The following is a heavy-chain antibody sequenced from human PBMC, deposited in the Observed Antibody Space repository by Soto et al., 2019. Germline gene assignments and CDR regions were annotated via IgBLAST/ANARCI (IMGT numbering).Heavy chain of an antibody. D-gene: IGHD4-17*01. J-gene: IGHJ4*02. CDR3: ARGLSVTLFDN. CDR1: GGSISTGGYY. CDR2: IYYSGST. V-gene: IGHV4-31*03. Sequence: QVQLQESGPGLVKPSQTLTLTCTVSGGSISTGGYYWTWIRQHPGKGLEWIGYIYYSGSTYYNPSLKSRVTISVDTSKNQFSLKLSSVTAADTAVYYCARGLSVTLFDNWGQGTLVTVSS.